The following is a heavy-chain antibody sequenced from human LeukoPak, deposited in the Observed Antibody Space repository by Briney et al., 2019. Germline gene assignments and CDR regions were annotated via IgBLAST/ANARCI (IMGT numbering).Heavy chain of an antibody. CDR3: AREVIAFDF. CDR2: ISRSGGTI. V-gene: IGHV3-48*03. J-gene: IGHJ4*02. D-gene: IGHD2-21*01. Sequence: GGSLRLSCAASGFTFSSYEMNWVRQAPGKGLEWVSYISRSGGTIYYADSVKGRFTISRDNAKNSLYLQTNSLRAEDTAVYYCAREVIAFDFWGQGTLVTVSS. CDR1: GFTFSSYE.